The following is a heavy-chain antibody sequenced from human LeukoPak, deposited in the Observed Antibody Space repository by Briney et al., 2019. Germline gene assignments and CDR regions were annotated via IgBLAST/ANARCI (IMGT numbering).Heavy chain of an antibody. CDR1: GFTFSSYG. J-gene: IGHJ4*02. D-gene: IGHD5-12*01. CDR2: IRYDGSNK. CDR3: AKRKYSGYDCTLDY. V-gene: IGHV3-30*02. Sequence: PGGSLRLSCAAPGFTFSSYGMHWVRQAPGKGLEWVAFIRYDGSNKYYADSVKGRFTISRDNSKNTLYLQMNSLGAEDTAVYYCAKRKYSGYDCTLDYWGQGTLVTVSS.